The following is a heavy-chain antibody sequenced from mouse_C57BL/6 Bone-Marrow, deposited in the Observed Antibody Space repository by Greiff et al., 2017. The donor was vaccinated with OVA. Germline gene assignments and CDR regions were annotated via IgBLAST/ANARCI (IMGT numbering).Heavy chain of an antibody. J-gene: IGHJ3*01. CDR1: GYSFTGYY. CDR3: ARGGYPAWFAY. D-gene: IGHD2-2*01. V-gene: IGHV1-42*01. Sequence: VQLQQSGPELVKPGASVKISCKASGYSFTGYYMNWVKQSPEKSLEWIGEINPSTGGTTYNQKFKAKATLTVDKSSSTAYMQLKSLTSEDSAVYYCARGGYPAWFAYWGQGTLVTVSA. CDR2: INPSTGGT.